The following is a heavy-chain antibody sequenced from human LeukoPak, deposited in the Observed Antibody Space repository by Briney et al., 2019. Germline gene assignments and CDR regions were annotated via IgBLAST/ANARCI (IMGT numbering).Heavy chain of an antibody. Sequence: GASVKVSCKASGYTFSNYSITWVRQGPGQGLEWMGWISAYNGDTNYEQKFQGRVTMTTDTSTSTVYMELSSLRSEDTAVYYCARGGVLPRNYYYYYYMDVWGKGTTVTISS. CDR2: ISAYNGDT. J-gene: IGHJ6*03. CDR3: ARGGVLPRNYYYYYYMDV. CDR1: GYTFSNYS. V-gene: IGHV1-18*01. D-gene: IGHD1-14*01.